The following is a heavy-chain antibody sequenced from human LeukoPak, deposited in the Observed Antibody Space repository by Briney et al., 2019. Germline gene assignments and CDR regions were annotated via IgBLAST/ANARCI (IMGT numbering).Heavy chain of an antibody. CDR3: ARAESGDDTLLLYYFDY. CDR1: GFTFSSYG. CDR2: IWHDGYNK. D-gene: IGHD2-15*01. J-gene: IGHJ4*02. V-gene: IGHV3-33*07. Sequence: GRSLRLSCAASGFTFSSYGMYWVRQAPGKGLEWVAVIWHDGYNKYYADSVKGRFTISRDNSKDRLYLEMNSLRAEDTAVYYCARAESGDDTLLLYYFDYWGQGTLVTVSS.